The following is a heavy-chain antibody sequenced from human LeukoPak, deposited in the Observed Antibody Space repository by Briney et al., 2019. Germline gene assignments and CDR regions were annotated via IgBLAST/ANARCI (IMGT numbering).Heavy chain of an antibody. D-gene: IGHD3-10*01. V-gene: IGHV4-4*07. CDR2: IYPSGDT. CDR1: VGSFGVSF. J-gene: IGHJ4*02. CDR3: GGYGSGIYFPFN. Sequence: PSETLSLTGTAPVGSFGVSFGTWIRQPAGKGLKWIGRIYPSGDTNYDPSLKSRITMSVDTSKNQFSLKLTSVTAADTAVYYCGGYGSGIYFPFNWGQGTLVTVSS.